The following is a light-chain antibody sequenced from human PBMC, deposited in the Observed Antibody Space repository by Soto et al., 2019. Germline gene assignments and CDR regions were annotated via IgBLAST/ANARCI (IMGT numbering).Light chain of an antibody. CDR3: SSYTSSSTLEGVV. CDR2: EVS. CDR1: SSDVSGYNY. J-gene: IGLJ2*01. V-gene: IGLV2-14*01. Sequence: QSVLTQPASVSGSPGQSITISCTGTSSDVSGYNYVSWYQQHPGKAPKLMIYEVSNRPSGVSNRFSGSKSGNTASLTISGLQAEDEADYYCSSYTSSSTLEGVVFGGGTKLTVL.